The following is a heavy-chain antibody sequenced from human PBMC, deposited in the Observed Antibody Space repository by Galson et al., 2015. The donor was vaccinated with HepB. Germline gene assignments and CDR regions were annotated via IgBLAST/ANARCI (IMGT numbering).Heavy chain of an antibody. CDR2: ISGSGGST. V-gene: IGHV3-23*01. Sequence: SLRLSCAASGFTFSSYAMSWVRQAPGKGLEWVSAISGSGGSTYYADSVKGRFTISRDNSKNTLYLQMNSLRAEDTAVYYCAKVKSGYSYGFPHTHYDFDYWGQGTLVTVSS. D-gene: IGHD5-18*01. CDR3: AKVKSGYSYGFPHTHYDFDY. CDR1: GFTFSSYA. J-gene: IGHJ4*02.